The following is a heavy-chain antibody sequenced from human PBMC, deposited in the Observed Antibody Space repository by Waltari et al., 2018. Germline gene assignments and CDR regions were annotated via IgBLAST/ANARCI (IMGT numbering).Heavy chain of an antibody. V-gene: IGHV4-59*01. J-gene: IGHJ6*03. Sequence: QVQLQESGPGLVKPSETLSLTCTVSGGSISSYYWSWIRKPPGKGLEWIGYIYYSGSTNYNPSLKSRVTISVDTSKNQFSLKLSSVTAADTAVYYCARAWGKTGRGYMDVWGKGTTVTVSS. D-gene: IGHD1-1*01. CDR3: ARAWGKTGRGYMDV. CDR1: GGSISSYY. CDR2: IYYSGST.